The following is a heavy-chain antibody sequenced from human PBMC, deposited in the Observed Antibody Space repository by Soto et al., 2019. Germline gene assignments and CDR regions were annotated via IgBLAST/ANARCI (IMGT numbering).Heavy chain of an antibody. Sequence: SETLSLTCAVYGGSFSGYYWSWIRQPPGKGLEWIGEINHSGSTNYNPSLKSRVTISVDTSKNQFSLKLSSVTAADTAVYYCARYGDGYTVFDFWGQGTLVTVSS. CDR1: GGSFSGYY. CDR3: ARYGDGYTVFDF. V-gene: IGHV4-34*01. J-gene: IGHJ4*02. D-gene: IGHD5-12*01. CDR2: INHSGST.